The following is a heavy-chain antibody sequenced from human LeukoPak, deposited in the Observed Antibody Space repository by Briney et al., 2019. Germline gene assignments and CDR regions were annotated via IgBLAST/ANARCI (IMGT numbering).Heavy chain of an antibody. Sequence: GGSLRLSCAVSGFSFSLHAMGWVRQTSGKGLEWISAISGSGVNTYYADSVKGRFTISRDNSKNTLYLQMNSLRAEDTAVYYCAKGPLIEVAGTTWDYRGQGTLVTASS. CDR2: ISGSGVNT. CDR3: AKGPLIEVAGTTWDY. D-gene: IGHD6-19*01. CDR1: GFSFSLHA. J-gene: IGHJ4*02. V-gene: IGHV3-23*01.